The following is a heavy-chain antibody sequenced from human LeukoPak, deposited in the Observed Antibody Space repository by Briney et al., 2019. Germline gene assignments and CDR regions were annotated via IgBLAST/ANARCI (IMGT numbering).Heavy chain of an antibody. CDR2: LYSDGNT. D-gene: IGHD1-14*01. J-gene: IGHJ4*02. CDR3: ARGVEPLAANALAY. Sequence: GGSLRLSCAASGFTVITNDMTWVRQAPGKGLEWGSVLYSDGNTKYADSVQGRFTISRDNSKNTLYLEMNSLSPDDTAVYYCARGVEPLAANALAYWGQGTLVTVSS. CDR1: GFTVITND. V-gene: IGHV3-53*01.